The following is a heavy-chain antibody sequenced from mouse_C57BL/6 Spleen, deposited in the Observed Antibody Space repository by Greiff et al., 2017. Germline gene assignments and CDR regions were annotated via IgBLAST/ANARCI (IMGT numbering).Heavy chain of an antibody. J-gene: IGHJ2*01. CDR1: GYTFTSYG. D-gene: IGHD1-1*01. CDR2: IYPRSGNT. CDR3: ARLRYYGSSS. Sequence: VMLVESGAELARPGASVKLSCKASGYTFTSYGISWVKQRTGQGLEWIGEIYPRSGNTYYNEKFKGKATLTADKSSSTAYMELRSLTSEDSAVYFCARLRYYGSSSWGQGTTLTVSS. V-gene: IGHV1-81*01.